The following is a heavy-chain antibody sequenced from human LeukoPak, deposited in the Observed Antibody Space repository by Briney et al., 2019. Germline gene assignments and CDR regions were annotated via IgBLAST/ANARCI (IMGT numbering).Heavy chain of an antibody. CDR2: INHSGST. CDR3: ARVGYYPDYYMDV. V-gene: IGHV4-34*01. CDR1: GGSFSNYY. D-gene: IGHD3-10*01. J-gene: IGHJ6*03. Sequence: PSETLSLTCAVYGGSFSNYYWTWIRQPPGKGLEWIGEINHSGSTNYNPSLKSRVTISVDTSKNQFSLKLSSVTAADTAVYYCARVGYYPDYYMDVWGKGTTVTVSS.